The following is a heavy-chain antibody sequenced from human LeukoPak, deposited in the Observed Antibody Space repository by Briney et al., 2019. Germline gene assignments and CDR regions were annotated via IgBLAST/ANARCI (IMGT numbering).Heavy chain of an antibody. CDR2: IYHSGSR. D-gene: IGHD3-10*01. V-gene: IGHV4-30-4*01. J-gene: IGHJ6*02. CDR1: GDSISSGAYY. CDR3: ARDPQLLWFGELSPSGMDV. Sequence: SQALSLTCTVSGDSISSGAYYWSWIRQPPGKDLEWIGYIYHSGSRYYNPSLKTRVSISKDASKNQFSLKLSSVTAADTAVYYRARDPQLLWFGELSPSGMDVRGQGTTVTVSS.